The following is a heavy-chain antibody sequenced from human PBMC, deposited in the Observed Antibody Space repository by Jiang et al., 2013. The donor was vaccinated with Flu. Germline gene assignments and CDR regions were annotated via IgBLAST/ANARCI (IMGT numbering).Heavy chain of an antibody. CDR2: IKSKTDGGTT. CDR1: GFTFSNAW. CDR3: TTDIEVQGTRDAFDI. J-gene: IGHJ3*02. Sequence: LSCAASGFTFSNAWMSWVRQAPGKGLEWVGRIKSKTDGGTTDYAAPVKGRFTISRDDSKNTLYLQMNSLKTEDTAVYYCTTDIEVQGTRDAFDIWGQGTMVTVSS. D-gene: IGHD6-19*01. V-gene: IGHV3-15*01.